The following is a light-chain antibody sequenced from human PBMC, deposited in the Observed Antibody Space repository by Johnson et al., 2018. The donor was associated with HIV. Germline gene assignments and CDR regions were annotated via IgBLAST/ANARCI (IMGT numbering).Light chain of an antibody. Sequence: QSVLTQPPSVSAAPGQKVTISCSGSSSNIGNNYVSWYQQLPGTAPKLLIYENNKRPSGIPDRFSASKSGTSATLVITGLQTGYEADYYCGTWDSSLSAHFVFGTGTRVTV. J-gene: IGLJ1*01. CDR3: GTWDSSLSAHFV. V-gene: IGLV1-51*02. CDR1: SSNIGNNY. CDR2: ENN.